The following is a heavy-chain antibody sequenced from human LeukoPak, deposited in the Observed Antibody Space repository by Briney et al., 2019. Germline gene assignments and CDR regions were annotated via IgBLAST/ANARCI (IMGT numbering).Heavy chain of an antibody. CDR3: AKRSEYSSGWDSCDY. CDR1: GFTFSNYW. D-gene: IGHD6-19*01. Sequence: PGGSLRLSCAASGFTFSNYWMSWVRQAPGKGLEWVANIKQDGSEKYYADSVKGRFTISRDNSKNTLFLQMNSLRAEDTAVYYCAKRSEYSSGWDSCDYWGQGTLVTVSS. V-gene: IGHV3-7*02. J-gene: IGHJ4*02. CDR2: IKQDGSEK.